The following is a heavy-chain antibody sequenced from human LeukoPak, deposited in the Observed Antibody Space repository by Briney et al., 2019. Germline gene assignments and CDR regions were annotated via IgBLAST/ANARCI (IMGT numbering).Heavy chain of an antibody. V-gene: IGHV4-59*08. J-gene: IGHJ4*02. CDR2: IYYSGST. CDR3: ARLNSPYYLDY. CDR1: GASISSYY. D-gene: IGHD2-8*01. Sequence: SETLSLTCSVSGASISSYYWSWLRQPPGKGLEWIGYIYYSGSTNYNPSLKSRVTISVDTSKIQLSLKLSSVTAADTAVYYCARLNSPYYLDYWGQGTLVTVSS.